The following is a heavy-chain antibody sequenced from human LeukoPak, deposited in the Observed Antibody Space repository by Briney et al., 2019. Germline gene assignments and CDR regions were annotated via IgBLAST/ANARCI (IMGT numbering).Heavy chain of an antibody. CDR1: GGSIGSYY. D-gene: IGHD5-24*01. J-gene: IGHJ4*02. CDR2: IYYSGTT. Sequence: SETLSLTCTVSGGSIGSYYWSWIRQPPGKGLEWIGYIYYSGTTNYNPSLKSRVTISVDTSKNHFSLNLTSVTAADTAVYYCARFGAATIARFDYWGQGTLVTVSS. V-gene: IGHV4-59*08. CDR3: ARFGAATIARFDY.